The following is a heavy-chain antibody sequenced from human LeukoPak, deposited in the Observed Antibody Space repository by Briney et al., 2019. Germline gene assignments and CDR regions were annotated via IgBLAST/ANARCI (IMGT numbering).Heavy chain of an antibody. CDR2: IYYSGST. D-gene: IGHD1-1*01. Sequence: PSETLSLTCTVSGGSISSYYWSWIRQPPGKGLEWIGYIYYSGSTNYNPSLKSRVTISVDTSKNQFSLRLSSVTAADTAVYYCARVRYGYKDYWGQGTLVTVSS. CDR3: ARVRYGYKDY. J-gene: IGHJ4*02. V-gene: IGHV4-59*01. CDR1: GGSISSYY.